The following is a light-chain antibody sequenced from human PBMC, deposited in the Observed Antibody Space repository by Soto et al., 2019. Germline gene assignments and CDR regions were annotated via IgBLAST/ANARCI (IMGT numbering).Light chain of an antibody. V-gene: IGKV1-39*01. CDR3: QQSYSSPYT. CDR2: AAS. CDR1: QSISY. Sequence: DIQMTRSPSSLSASVGDRVTITCRASQSISYLNWYQQKPGKAPKLLIYAASSLQSGVPSRFSGSGSGTDFTLTISSLQPEDFATYYCQQSYSSPYTFGQGTKLEIK. J-gene: IGKJ2*01.